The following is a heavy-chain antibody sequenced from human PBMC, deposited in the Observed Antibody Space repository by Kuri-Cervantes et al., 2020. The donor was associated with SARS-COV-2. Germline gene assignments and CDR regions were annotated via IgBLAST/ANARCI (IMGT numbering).Heavy chain of an antibody. J-gene: IGHJ3*02. CDR1: GFTFSSYE. D-gene: IGHD1-1*01. Sequence: LSLTCAASGFTFSSYEMNWVRQAPGKGLEWVSYISSSGSTIYYADSVKGRFTISRDNAKNSLYLQMNNLRAEDTAVYYCAIIGTLYNFDAFDIWGQGTLVTVSS. CDR2: ISSSGSTI. V-gene: IGHV3-48*03. CDR3: AIIGTLYNFDAFDI.